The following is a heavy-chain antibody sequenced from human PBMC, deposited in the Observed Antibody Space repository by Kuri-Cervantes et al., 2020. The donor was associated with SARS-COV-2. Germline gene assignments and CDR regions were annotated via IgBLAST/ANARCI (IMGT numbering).Heavy chain of an antibody. D-gene: IGHD3-10*01. J-gene: IGHJ6*02. CDR3: AKVWSGSYSHYYYYAMDV. CDR1: EFTFSNYG. CDR2: ISYDGSDR. Sequence: GESLKISCAASEFTFSNYGMHWVRQAPGKGLEWVAVISYDGSDRYCADSAKGRFTISRDNSKNTLYLQMNSLRAEDTAVYYCAKVWSGSYSHYYYYAMDVWGQGTTVTVSS. V-gene: IGHV3-30*18.